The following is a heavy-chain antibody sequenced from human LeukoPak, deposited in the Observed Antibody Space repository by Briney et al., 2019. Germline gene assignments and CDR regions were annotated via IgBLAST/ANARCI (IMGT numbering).Heavy chain of an antibody. CDR3: ARDEGITKPFVD. CDR1: GYTFTSSA. V-gene: IGHV7-4-1*02. J-gene: IGHJ4*02. Sequence: ASVKVSCKAPGYTFTSSAMDWVRQAPGQGLEYMGWINTNTGNPTYAQGFTGRLVFSLDTSVSTAYLQISSLKTEDSAVYYCARDEGITKPFVDWGQGTLVTVSS. CDR2: INTNTGNP. D-gene: IGHD1-14*01.